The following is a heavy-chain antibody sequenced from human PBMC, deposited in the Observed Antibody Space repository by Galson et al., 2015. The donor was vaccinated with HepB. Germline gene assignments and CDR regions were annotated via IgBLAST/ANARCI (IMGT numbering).Heavy chain of an antibody. Sequence: SLRLSCAASGLTFSSYAMTWVRQAPGKGLEWVSTIRGSVGRTNYADSVKGRFTISKDNSKNTLYLQMNSLRAEDAALYYCAKGIDDYGDGDFDYWGQGTLVTVSS. V-gene: IGHV3-23*01. D-gene: IGHD4-17*01. CDR3: AKGIDDYGDGDFDY. CDR2: IRGSVGRT. J-gene: IGHJ4*02. CDR1: GLTFSSYA.